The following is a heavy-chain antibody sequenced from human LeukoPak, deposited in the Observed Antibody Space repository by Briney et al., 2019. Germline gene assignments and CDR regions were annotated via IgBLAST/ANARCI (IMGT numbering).Heavy chain of an antibody. CDR1: GGSISSYY. J-gene: IGHJ4*02. D-gene: IGHD3-10*01. CDR3: ARQTFGVLYFDS. V-gene: IGHV4-59*08. CDR2: IYYSGST. Sequence: SETLSLTCTVSGGSISSYYWSWIRQPPGKGLEWIGYIYYSGSTNYNPSLKSRVTISVDTSKNQFSLKLSSVTAADTAVYYCARQTFGVLYFDSWGPGTLVIVSS.